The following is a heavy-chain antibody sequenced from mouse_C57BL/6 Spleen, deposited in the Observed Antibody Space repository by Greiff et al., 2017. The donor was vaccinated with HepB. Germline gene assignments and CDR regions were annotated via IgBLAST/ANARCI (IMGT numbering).Heavy chain of an antibody. D-gene: IGHD6-1*01. V-gene: IGHV5-4*03. CDR1: GFTFSSYA. J-gene: IGHJ2*01. CDR3: ARASGGYYFDY. CDR2: ISDGGSYT. Sequence: EVKLMESGGGLVKPGGSLKLSCAASGFTFSSYAMSWVRQTPEKRLEWVATISDGGSYTYYPDNVKGRFTISRDNAKNNLYLQMSHLKSEDTAMYYCARASGGYYFDYWGQGTTLTVSS.